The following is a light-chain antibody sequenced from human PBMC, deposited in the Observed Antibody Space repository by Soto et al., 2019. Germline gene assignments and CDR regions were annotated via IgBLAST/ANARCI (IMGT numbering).Light chain of an antibody. J-gene: IGKJ4*01. Sequence: DIVMTQSPASLAVSLGEHPPINCKSSQSVLCSSNNKNDLAWYQQKPGQPPKLLIYWASTRESGVPDRFSGSGSGTDFTLTISSLQAEDAAVYYCQHYYTTPLTFGGGTKVDIK. CDR2: WAS. V-gene: IGKV4-1*01. CDR1: QSVLCSSNNKND. CDR3: QHYYTTPLT.